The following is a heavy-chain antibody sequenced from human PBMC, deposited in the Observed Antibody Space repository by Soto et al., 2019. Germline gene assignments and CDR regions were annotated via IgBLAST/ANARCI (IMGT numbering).Heavy chain of an antibody. V-gene: IGHV3-13*04. CDR1: GFTFSSYD. CDR3: ARAIGPTLFDY. CDR2: IGTAGDT. D-gene: IGHD3-22*01. J-gene: IGHJ4*02. Sequence: EVQLVESGGGLVQPGGSLRLSCSASGFTFSSYDMRWVRQGPGKGLEWVSAIGTAGDTNYAGSVKGRFTISRENAKNSLYLQMNSLRDGDTAIYFCARAIGPTLFDYLGQGTLVTVSS.